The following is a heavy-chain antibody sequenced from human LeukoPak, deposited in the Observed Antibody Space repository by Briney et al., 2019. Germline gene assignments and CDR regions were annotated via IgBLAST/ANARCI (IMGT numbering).Heavy chain of an antibody. CDR2: ISGSGDST. CDR1: GFTFSSYA. D-gene: IGHD3-10*01. V-gene: IGHV3-23*01. Sequence: GGSLRLCCAASGFTFSSYAMSWVRQAAGKGLEWVSAISGSGDSTYYADSVKGRFTISRDNSKNTLYLQMNSLRAEDTAVYYCAKVLLWFGEYDNWGQGTLVTVSS. J-gene: IGHJ4*02. CDR3: AKVLLWFGEYDN.